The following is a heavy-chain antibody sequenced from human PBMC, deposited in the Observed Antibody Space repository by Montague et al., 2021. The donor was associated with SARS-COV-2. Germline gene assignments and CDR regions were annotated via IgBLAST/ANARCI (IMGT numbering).Heavy chain of an antibody. Sequence: SLRLSCAASGFTSGFIFRKVAMSWVRQAPGRGLEWVSAIGGSGDTYYADSVKGRFAISRDNSKNTLYLQMNSLRADVTAVYYCAKEMGHGRPFDYWGQGALVTVSS. J-gene: IGHJ4*02. D-gene: IGHD2-15*01. V-gene: IGHV3-23*01. CDR2: IGGSGDT. CDR1: GFTSGFIFRKVA. CDR3: AKEMGHGRPFDY.